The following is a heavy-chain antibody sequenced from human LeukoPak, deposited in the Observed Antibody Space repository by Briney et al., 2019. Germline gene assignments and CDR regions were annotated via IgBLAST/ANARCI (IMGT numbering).Heavy chain of an antibody. V-gene: IGHV3-66*01. CDR2: IYSGGST. CDR3: MVRGCVSFDY. CDR1: GLTVRSNY. Sequence: GGCLRLSRAAYGLTVRSNYMSWVRQAPARGLEWVSVIYSGGSTYYADSVKGRFTTSRENSKTTLYLQMNSLRAEDTAVYYCMVRGCVSFDYWGQGTLVTDSA. J-gene: IGHJ4*02. D-gene: IGHD3-10*01.